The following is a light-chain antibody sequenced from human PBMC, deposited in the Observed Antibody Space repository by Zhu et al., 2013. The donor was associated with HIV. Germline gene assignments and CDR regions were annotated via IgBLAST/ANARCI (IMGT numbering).Light chain of an antibody. CDR1: QRVSSNY. CDR3: QQYGGSPRT. Sequence: EIVLTQSPGTLSLSPGERATLSCRASQRVSSNYLAWYQQRPGQAPRLLIYGASNGATGIPDRFSGSGSGTDFTLTISRLEPEDFAVYYCQQYGGSPRTFGQGTKVEIK. V-gene: IGKV3-20*01. J-gene: IGKJ1*01. CDR2: GAS.